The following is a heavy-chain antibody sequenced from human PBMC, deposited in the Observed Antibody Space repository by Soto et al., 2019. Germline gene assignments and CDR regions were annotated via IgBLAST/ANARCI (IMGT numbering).Heavy chain of an antibody. J-gene: IGHJ4*02. Sequence: QLQLQESGPGLVKPSETLSLTCTVSGGSISSSSYYWGWIRQPPGKGLEWIGSIYYSGSTYYNPSLKSRVTISVDTSKNQFSLKLSSVTAADTAVYYCARHFGYSSGPRDYWGQGTLVTVSS. CDR1: GGSISSSSYY. CDR2: IYYSGST. D-gene: IGHD6-19*01. V-gene: IGHV4-39*01. CDR3: ARHFGYSSGPRDY.